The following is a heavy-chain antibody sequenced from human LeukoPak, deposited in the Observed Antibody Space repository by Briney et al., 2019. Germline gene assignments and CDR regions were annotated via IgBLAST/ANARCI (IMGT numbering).Heavy chain of an antibody. CDR2: ISSSSSYI. CDR3: ARDRNADYSSSPGYFDY. J-gene: IGHJ4*02. Sequence: TGGSLRLSCAASGFTFSSYSMNWVRQAPGKGLEWVSSISSSSSYIYYADSVKGRFTISRDNAKNSVYLQMNSLRAEDTAVYYCARDRNADYSSSPGYFDYWGQGTLVTVSS. V-gene: IGHV3-21*01. D-gene: IGHD6-6*01. CDR1: GFTFSSYS.